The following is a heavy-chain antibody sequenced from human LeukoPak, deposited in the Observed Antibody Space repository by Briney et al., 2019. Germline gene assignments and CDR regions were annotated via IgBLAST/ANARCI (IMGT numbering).Heavy chain of an antibody. CDR1: GFTLSNVW. J-gene: IGHJ4*02. Sequence: GGSLRLSCATSGFTLSNVWMSWVRQAPGKGLEWVGNIRGDGSVKFYLDSVKGRFTISRDNTDSVSLQMNNLKAEDTAVYYCGRSVAAPADYWGQGTLVIVSS. CDR3: GRSVAAPADY. V-gene: IGHV3-7*03. CDR2: IRGDGSVK. D-gene: IGHD6-6*01.